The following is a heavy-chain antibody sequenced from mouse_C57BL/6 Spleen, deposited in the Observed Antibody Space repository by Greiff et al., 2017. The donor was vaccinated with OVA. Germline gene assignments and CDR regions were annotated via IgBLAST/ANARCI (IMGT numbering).Heavy chain of an antibody. V-gene: IGHV1-80*01. J-gene: IGHJ2*01. Sequence: VQLQQSGAELVKPGASVKISCKASGYAFSSYWMNWVKQRPGKGLEWIGQIYPGDGDTTYNDKFKCKATLTANKSSSTAYMQLNSLTSEDSAVCFCARGGGSDVYYWGQGTTLTVSS. CDR3: ARGGGSDVYY. CDR2: IYPGDGDT. CDR1: GYAFSSYW.